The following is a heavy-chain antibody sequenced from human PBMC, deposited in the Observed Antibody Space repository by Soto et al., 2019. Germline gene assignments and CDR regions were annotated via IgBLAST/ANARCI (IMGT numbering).Heavy chain of an antibody. V-gene: IGHV3-30*03. CDR2: ISYDGSNK. Sequence: SGGALRLSCAASGFTFSSYCIHWGRQAPGKGLEWVAVISYDGSNKYYADSAKGRFTISRDNSKNTLYLQMNSLRSEDTAVYYCARAVGATGPFDYWGQGTLVTVAS. CDR3: ARAVGATGPFDY. D-gene: IGHD1-26*01. CDR1: GFTFSSYC. J-gene: IGHJ4*02.